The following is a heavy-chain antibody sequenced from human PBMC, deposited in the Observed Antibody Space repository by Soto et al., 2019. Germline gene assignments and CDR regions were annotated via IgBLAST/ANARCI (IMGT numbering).Heavy chain of an antibody. Sequence: EVQLVESGGDLVKPGGSLRLSCAASGFTFSNAWMNWVRHAPGKGLEWVGRIKSTTAGGTTEYAAPVKGRFTISRDDSKNTLLLQMNSLKTEDTAVYYCTTDRGLYSSGLKQYYCDFWGQGTLVTVSS. CDR2: IKSTTAGGTT. CDR1: GFTFSNAW. J-gene: IGHJ4*02. CDR3: TTDRGLYSSGLKQYYCDF. V-gene: IGHV3-15*07. D-gene: IGHD6-19*01.